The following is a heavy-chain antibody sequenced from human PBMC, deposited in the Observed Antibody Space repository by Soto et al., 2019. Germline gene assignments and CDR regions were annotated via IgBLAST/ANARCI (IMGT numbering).Heavy chain of an antibody. J-gene: IGHJ3*02. Sequence: SETLSLTCTVSGGSISSYYWSWIRQPTGKGLEWIGRIYTSGSTNYNPSPKSRVTMSVDTSENQFSLKLSSVTAADTAVYYCARGERFHDAFDIWGQGTMVTVSS. CDR3: ARGERFHDAFDI. D-gene: IGHD3-3*01. V-gene: IGHV4-4*07. CDR1: GGSISSYY. CDR2: IYTSGST.